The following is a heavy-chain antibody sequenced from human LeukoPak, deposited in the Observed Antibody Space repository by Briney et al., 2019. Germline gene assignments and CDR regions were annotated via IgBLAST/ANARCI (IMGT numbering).Heavy chain of an antibody. CDR2: IHTSGST. CDR3: ARGEQLVLDYYYYYYVDV. CDR1: GGSISSYY. V-gene: IGHV4-4*07. D-gene: IGHD6-13*01. J-gene: IGHJ6*03. Sequence: SETLSLTCTVSGGSISSYYWSWIRQPAGKGLEWIGRIHTSGSTNYNPSLKSRVTMSVDTSKNQFSLKLRSVTAADTAVYYCARGEQLVLDYYYYYYVDVWGKGTTVTVSS.